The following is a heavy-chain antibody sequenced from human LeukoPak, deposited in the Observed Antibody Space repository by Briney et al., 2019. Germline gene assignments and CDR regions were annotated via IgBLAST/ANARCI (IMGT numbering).Heavy chain of an antibody. CDR3: AREARGTRAAFDV. Sequence: GGSLRLSCAASGFTFSSYWMSWVRQGPGRGLEGAANIKEDGTHKYYVGSVRGRFTISRDNAKNSLYLQMNSLRAEDTAIYYCAREARGTRAAFDVWGQGTMVTVFS. D-gene: IGHD2-8*01. V-gene: IGHV3-7*01. CDR2: IKEDGTHK. J-gene: IGHJ3*01. CDR1: GFTFSSYW.